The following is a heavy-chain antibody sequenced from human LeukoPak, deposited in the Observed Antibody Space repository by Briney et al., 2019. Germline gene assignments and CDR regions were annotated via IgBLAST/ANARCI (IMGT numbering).Heavy chain of an antibody. V-gene: IGHV4-61*02. D-gene: IGHD3-22*01. J-gene: IGHJ3*02. CDR2: IYTSGST. CDR1: GGSISSGSYY. CDR3: ARVTIFYDSSGYYRAVDAFDI. Sequence: SETLSLTCTVSGGSISSGSYYWSWIRQPAGKGLEWIGRIYTSGSTNYNPSLKRRVTISVDTSKNQFSLKLSSVTAADTAVYYCARVTIFYDSSGYYRAVDAFDIWGQGTMVTVSS.